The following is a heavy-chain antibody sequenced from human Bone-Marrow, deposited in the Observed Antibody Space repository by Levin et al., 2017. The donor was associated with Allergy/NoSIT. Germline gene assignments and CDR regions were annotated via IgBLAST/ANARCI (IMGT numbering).Heavy chain of an antibody. V-gene: IGHV3-30*04. Sequence: GESLKISCAASGFTFSSYAMHWVRQAPGKGLEWVAVISYDGSNKYYADSVKGRFTISRDNSKNTLYLQMNSLRAEDTAVYYCARGGDSSGYYGDADYWGQGTLVTVSS. D-gene: IGHD3-22*01. J-gene: IGHJ4*02. CDR3: ARGGDSSGYYGDADY. CDR1: GFTFSSYA. CDR2: ISYDGSNK.